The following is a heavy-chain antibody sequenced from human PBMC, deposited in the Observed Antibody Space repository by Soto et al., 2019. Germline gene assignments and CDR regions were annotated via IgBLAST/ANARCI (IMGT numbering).Heavy chain of an antibody. Sequence: GGSLRLSCAASGFTFSSYSMNWVRQAPGKGLEWVSSISSSSSYIYYADSVKGRFTISRDNAKNSLYLQMNSLRAEDTAVYYCARELGFGELFFPPYGMDVWGQGTTVTVSS. CDR1: GFTFSSYS. CDR2: ISSSSSYI. CDR3: ARELGFGELFFPPYGMDV. D-gene: IGHD3-10*01. V-gene: IGHV3-21*01. J-gene: IGHJ6*02.